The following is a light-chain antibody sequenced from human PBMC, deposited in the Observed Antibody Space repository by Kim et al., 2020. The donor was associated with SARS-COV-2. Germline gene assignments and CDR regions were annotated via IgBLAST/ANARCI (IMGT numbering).Light chain of an antibody. J-gene: IGLJ2*01. Sequence: SSELTQDPAVSVALGQTVRITCQGDSLRSYYATWYQQKPGQAPIVVMYGKNNRPSGIPDRFSGSSSGNTASLTITGTQAGDEADYYCNSRDSNDNVLFGGGTQLTV. CDR1: SLRSYY. CDR3: NSRDSNDNVL. V-gene: IGLV3-19*01. CDR2: GKN.